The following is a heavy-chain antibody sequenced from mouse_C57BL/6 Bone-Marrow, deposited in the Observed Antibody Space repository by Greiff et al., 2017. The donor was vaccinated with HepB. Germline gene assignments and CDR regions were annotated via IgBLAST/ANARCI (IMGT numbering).Heavy chain of an antibody. J-gene: IGHJ4*01. D-gene: IGHD2-1*01. Sequence: DVMLVESGGGLVQPGESLKLSCESNEYAFPSHDMSWVRKTPEKRLELVAAINSDGGSTYYPDTMERRFIISRDNTKKTLYLQMSSLRSEATALYFCARQRCNYDAIDYWGQGTSVTVSS. V-gene: IGHV5-2*01. CDR1: EYAFPSHD. CDR2: INSDGGST. CDR3: ARQRCNYDAIDY.